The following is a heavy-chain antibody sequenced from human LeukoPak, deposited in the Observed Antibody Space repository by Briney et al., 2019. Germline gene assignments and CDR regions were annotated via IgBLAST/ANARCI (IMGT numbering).Heavy chain of an antibody. J-gene: IGHJ5*02. CDR3: AREYYYNSGSYLTLCLDP. D-gene: IGHD3-10*01. CDR2: IIPVLGTP. CDR1: GGTFSSYP. V-gene: IGHV1-69*01. Sequence: SSVKVSCKASGGTFSSYPMSWVRQAPGQGLEWMGRIIPVLGTPTYPQKYQGRITITADESTSTAYVELTSLKVEDTAVYYCAREYYYNSGSYLTLCLDPWGQGTLVTVSS.